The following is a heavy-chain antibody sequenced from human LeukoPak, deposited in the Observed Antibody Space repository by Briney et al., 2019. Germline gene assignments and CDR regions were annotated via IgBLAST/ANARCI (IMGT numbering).Heavy chain of an antibody. D-gene: IGHD1-26*01. J-gene: IGHJ4*02. V-gene: IGHV3-23*01. CDR3: AKDRMGATDY. CDR2: ISGSGGST. CDR1: GFTFSSYA. Sequence: GGSLRLSCAGSGFTFSSYAMSWVRQAPGKGLEWVSAISGSGGSTYYADSVKGRFTISRDNSKNTLYLQKNSLRAEDTAVYYCAKDRMGATDYWGQGTLVTVSS.